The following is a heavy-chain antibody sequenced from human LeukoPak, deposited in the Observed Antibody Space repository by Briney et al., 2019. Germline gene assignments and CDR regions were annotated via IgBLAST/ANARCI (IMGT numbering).Heavy chain of an antibody. CDR2: IYYSGST. V-gene: IGHV4-59*01. CDR1: GGSISGYY. CDR3: AREKKWGLLGFGFDY. J-gene: IGHJ4*02. Sequence: SETLSLTCTVSGGSISGYYWSWIRQSPGKGLEWIGYIYYSGSTNYNPSLKSRVTISVDTSKNQFSLELSSVTAADTAVYYCAREKKWGLLGFGFDYWGQGTLVTVSS. D-gene: IGHD1-26*01.